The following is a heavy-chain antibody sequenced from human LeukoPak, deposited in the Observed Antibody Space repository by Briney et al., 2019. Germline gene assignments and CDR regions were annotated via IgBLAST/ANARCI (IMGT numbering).Heavy chain of an antibody. CDR3: ARDQYITMVRGVIAYYYGMDV. Sequence: GGSLRLSCAASGFTFSSYWMHWVRQAPGKGLVWVSRINSDGSSTSYADSVKGRFTISRDNAKNTLYLQMNSLRAEDTAVYYCARDQYITMVRGVIAYYYGMDVWSKGTTVTVSS. CDR1: GFTFSSYW. D-gene: IGHD3-10*01. CDR2: INSDGSST. V-gene: IGHV3-74*01. J-gene: IGHJ6*04.